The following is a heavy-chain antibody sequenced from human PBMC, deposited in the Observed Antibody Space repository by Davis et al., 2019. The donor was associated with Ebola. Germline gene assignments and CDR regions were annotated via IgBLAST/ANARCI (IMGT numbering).Heavy chain of an antibody. Sequence: AASVKVSCKASGYTFTSYGISWVRQAPGQGLEWMGWISAYNGNAHYAQKLQGRVAMTTDTSTSTAYMELRSLRSDDTAVYYCARDLTAYCSGGTCYRGWFDPWGQGTLVTVSS. CDR3: ARDLTAYCSGGTCYRGWFDP. CDR1: GYTFTSYG. D-gene: IGHD2-15*01. V-gene: IGHV1-18*01. J-gene: IGHJ5*02. CDR2: ISAYNGNA.